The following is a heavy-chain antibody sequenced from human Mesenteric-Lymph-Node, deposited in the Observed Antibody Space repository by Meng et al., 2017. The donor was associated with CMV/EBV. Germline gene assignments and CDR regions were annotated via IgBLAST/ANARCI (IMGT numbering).Heavy chain of an antibody. CDR2: IYYSGST. V-gene: IGHV4-31*02. CDR3: ARAESPKYYDILTGWFDP. Sequence: SISSGGNYWSWIRQHPGKGLEWIGYIYYSGSTYYNPSLKSRVTISVDTSKNQFSLKLSSVTAAGTAVYYCARAESPKYYDILTGWFDPWGQGTLVTVSS. D-gene: IGHD3-9*01. J-gene: IGHJ5*02. CDR1: SISSGGNY.